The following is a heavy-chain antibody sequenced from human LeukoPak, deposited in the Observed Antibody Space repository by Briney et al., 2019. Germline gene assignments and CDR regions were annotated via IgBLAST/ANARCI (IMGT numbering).Heavy chain of an antibody. Sequence: KLGGSLRFSCAASGFTICNAWMSWVRQAPGKGLEWVIRIKSKTDGGTTDYAAPVKVRFTISRDNSKNTLYLQMNSLKTEDTAVYYCTTAWWELRRDPPYYFYYWGQGTLVTVSS. CDR3: TTAWWELRRDPPYYFYY. V-gene: IGHV3-15*01. CDR1: GFTICNAW. CDR2: IKSKTDGGTT. J-gene: IGHJ4*02. D-gene: IGHD1-26*01.